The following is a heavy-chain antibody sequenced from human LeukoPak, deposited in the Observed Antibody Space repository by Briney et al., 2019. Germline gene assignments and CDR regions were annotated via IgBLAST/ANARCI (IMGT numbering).Heavy chain of an antibody. V-gene: IGHV3-48*03. CDR2: ISSSGSTI. D-gene: IGHD3-22*01. CDR1: GFTFSSYE. CDR3: ARGGYYDSSGYTGYFDY. Sequence: GGSLRLSCAASGFTFSSYEMNWVRQAPGKGLEWVSHISSSGSTIYYADSVKGRFTISRDNAKNSLYLQMNSLRAEDTAVYHCARGGYYDSSGYTGYFDYWGQGTLVTVSS. J-gene: IGHJ4*02.